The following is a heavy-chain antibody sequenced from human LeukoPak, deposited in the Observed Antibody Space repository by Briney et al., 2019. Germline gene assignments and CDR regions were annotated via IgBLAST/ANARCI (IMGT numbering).Heavy chain of an antibody. V-gene: IGHV4-31*03. CDR2: IDYSGST. CDR3: ARGEAMMATTFDY. Sequence: SETLSLTCTVSGGSISSGGYYWSWIRQHPGKGLEWIGYIDYSGSTYYNPSLKSRVTISVDTFKNQFSLKLSSVTAADTAVYYCARGEAMMATTFDYWGQGTLVTVSS. D-gene: IGHD5-24*01. CDR1: GGSISSGGYY. J-gene: IGHJ4*02.